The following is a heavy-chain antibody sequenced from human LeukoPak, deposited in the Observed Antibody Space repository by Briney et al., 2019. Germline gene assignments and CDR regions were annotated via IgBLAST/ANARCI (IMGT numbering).Heavy chain of an antibody. CDR3: AKGSDGYSGFDY. D-gene: IGHD5-18*01. Sequence: GGSLRLSCAASGFTLSTYAMSWVRQAPGKGLEWVSGISGSGGSTYYADSVKGRFAISRDNSKNTLYLQMNSLRAEDRAVYYCAKGSDGYSGFDYWGQGTLVTVSS. V-gene: IGHV3-23*01. J-gene: IGHJ4*02. CDR2: ISGSGGST. CDR1: GFTLSTYA.